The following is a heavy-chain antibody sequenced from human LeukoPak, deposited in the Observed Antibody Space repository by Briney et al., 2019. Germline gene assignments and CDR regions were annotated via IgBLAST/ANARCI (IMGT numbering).Heavy chain of an antibody. D-gene: IGHD3-22*01. Sequence: ASVTVSCTASGGTFSSYAMSWVRQAPGKGLEWVSAISGSGGSTYYADSVKGRFTISRDNSKNTLYPQMNSLRAEDTAVYYCATWDYYDSSGYYAYSFDYWGQGTLVTVSS. CDR1: GGTFSSYA. CDR2: ISGSGGST. J-gene: IGHJ4*02. CDR3: ATWDYYDSSGYYAYSFDY. V-gene: IGHV3-23*01.